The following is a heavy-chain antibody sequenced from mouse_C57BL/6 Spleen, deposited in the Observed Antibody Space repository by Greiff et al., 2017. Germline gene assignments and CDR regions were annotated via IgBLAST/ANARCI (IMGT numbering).Heavy chain of an antibody. CDR2: IDPENGDT. V-gene: IGHV14-4*01. D-gene: IGHD1-1*01. Sequence: EVQLVESGAELVRPGASVKLSCTASGFNIKDDYMHWVKQRPEQGLEWIGWIDPENGDTEYASKFQGKATITADTSSNTAYLQLSSLTSEDTAVYYCTTNGSDWYFDVWGTGTTVTVSS. CDR1: GFNIKDDY. CDR3: TTNGSDWYFDV. J-gene: IGHJ1*03.